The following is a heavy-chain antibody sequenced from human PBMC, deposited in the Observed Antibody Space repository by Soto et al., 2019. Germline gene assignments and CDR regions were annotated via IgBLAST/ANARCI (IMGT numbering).Heavy chain of an antibody. Sequence: QVQLVQSGGEVKKPGAAVKVSCKASGYTFTTFGIGWVRQAPGQGLEWMGWISAYSGNTEYPQKLQGRVTMTIDTPPSTTYMELRSLRSDDTAVYYSARDYCSGGSCYLDYWGQGALVTVSS. D-gene: IGHD2-15*01. V-gene: IGHV1-18*01. CDR1: GYTFTTFG. J-gene: IGHJ4*02. CDR3: ARDYCSGGSCYLDY. CDR2: ISAYSGNT.